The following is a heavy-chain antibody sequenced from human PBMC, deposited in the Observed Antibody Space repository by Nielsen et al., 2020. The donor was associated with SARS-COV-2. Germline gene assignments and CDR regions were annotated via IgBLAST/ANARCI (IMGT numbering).Heavy chain of an antibody. V-gene: IGHV3-13*01. CDR1: GFTFRSYD. D-gene: IGHD2-15*01. J-gene: IGHJ4*02. Sequence: GESLKISCAASGFTFRSYDMHWVRQTAGKGLEWISAIGSAGDTYSPDSVKGRFTISRENAKNSLYLQMNSLRPGDTAVSYCARGLSRRYCSDASCVEFDYWGQGTLVSVSS. CDR3: ARGLSRRYCSDASCVEFDY. CDR2: IGSAGDT.